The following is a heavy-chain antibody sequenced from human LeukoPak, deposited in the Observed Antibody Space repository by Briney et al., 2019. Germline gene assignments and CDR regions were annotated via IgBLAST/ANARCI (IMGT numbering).Heavy chain of an antibody. J-gene: IGHJ5*02. V-gene: IGHV3-23*01. Sequence: GGSLRLSCVASGFTFSSYAMSWVRQAPGKGLEWVSAISAGGGSTYYGDSVKGRFTISRDNSKNTLYLQMNSLRAEDTAIYYCAKESANWGYNWFDPWGQGTLVTVSS. CDR3: AKESANWGYNWFDP. CDR1: GFTFSSYA. D-gene: IGHD7-27*01. CDR2: ISAGGGST.